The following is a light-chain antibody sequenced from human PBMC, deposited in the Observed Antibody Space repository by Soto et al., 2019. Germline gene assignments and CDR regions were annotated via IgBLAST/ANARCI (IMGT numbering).Light chain of an antibody. CDR3: QQYNSYPRT. CDR1: ESISSW. V-gene: IGKV1-8*01. CDR2: AAS. J-gene: IGKJ1*01. Sequence: IRMTQFSPSLSASTSDRVTITCRASESISSWLAWYQQQPGKAPKLLIYAASNLESGVPSRFSGSGSGTEFTLAISSLQPEDFATYYCQQYNSYPRTFGQGTKVDIK.